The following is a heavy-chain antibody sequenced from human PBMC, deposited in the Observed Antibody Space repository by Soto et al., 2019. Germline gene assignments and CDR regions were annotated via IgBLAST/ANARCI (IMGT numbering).Heavy chain of an antibody. CDR3: ATRPIRFLEWLLSYFAY. V-gene: IGHV1-24*01. D-gene: IGHD3-3*01. Sequence: ASVKVSCKVSGYTLTELSMHWVRQAPGKGLEWMGGFDPEDGETIYAQKFQGRVTMTEDTSTDTAYMELSSLRSEDTAVYYCATRPIRFLEWLLSYFAYWGQGTLVTVSS. J-gene: IGHJ4*02. CDR1: GYTLTELS. CDR2: FDPEDGET.